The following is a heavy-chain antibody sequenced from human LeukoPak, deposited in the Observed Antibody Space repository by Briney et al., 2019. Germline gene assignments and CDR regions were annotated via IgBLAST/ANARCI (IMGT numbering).Heavy chain of an antibody. J-gene: IGHJ3*02. CDR1: GYTFTGYY. CDR2: INPNSGGT. Sequence: GASVKVSCKASGYTFTGYYMHWVRQAPGQGLEWMGWINPNSGGTNYAQKFQGRVTMTRDTSISTAYMELSRLRSDDTAVYYYARGAGYDILTGYYKEDAFDIWGQGTMVTVSS. D-gene: IGHD3-9*01. CDR3: ARGAGYDILTGYYKEDAFDI. V-gene: IGHV1-2*02.